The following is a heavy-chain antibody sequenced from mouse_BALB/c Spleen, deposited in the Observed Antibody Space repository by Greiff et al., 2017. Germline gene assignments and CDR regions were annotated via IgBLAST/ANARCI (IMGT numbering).Heavy chain of an antibody. CDR1: GFNIKDYY. CDR2: IDPENGDT. V-gene: IGHV14-4*02. J-gene: IGHJ4*01. Sequence: EVQLQQSGAELVRSGASVKLSCTASGFNIKDYYMHWVKQRPEQGLEWIGWIDPENGDTEYAPKFQGKATMTADTSSNTAYLQLSSLTSEDTAVYYCNAPITTVVARYAMDYWGQGTSVTVSS. D-gene: IGHD1-1*01. CDR3: NAPITTVVARYAMDY.